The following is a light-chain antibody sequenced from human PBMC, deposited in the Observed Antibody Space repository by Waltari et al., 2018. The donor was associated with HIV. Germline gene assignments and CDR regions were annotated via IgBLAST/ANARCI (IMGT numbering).Light chain of an antibody. CDR2: EVN. CDR3: SSYAGSNNLV. V-gene: IGLV2-8*01. J-gene: IGLJ3*02. Sequence: QSALTQPPSASGSPGQSFTFSCTGTSSDVGFSNDVSWYQHHPGKAPKLMIYEVNKRPSGVPDRFSGSKSDNTASLTVSGLQAEDEADYYCSSYAGSNNLVFGGGTKLTVL. CDR1: SSDVGFSND.